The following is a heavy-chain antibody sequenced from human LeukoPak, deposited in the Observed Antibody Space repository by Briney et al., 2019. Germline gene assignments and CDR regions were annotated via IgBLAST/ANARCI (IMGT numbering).Heavy chain of an antibody. J-gene: IGHJ4*02. Sequence: GGSLRLSSAASGFTFSEFWMSWVRQAPGKGLEWLANIKEDGSKKYYVDSVKGRFTISRDNAKNSLYLQMNSLRAEDTAVYYCAREGLYYYDSSGYCFDYWGQGTLVTVSP. D-gene: IGHD3-22*01. CDR3: AREGLYYYDSSGYCFDY. CDR1: GFTFSEFW. V-gene: IGHV3-7*01. CDR2: IKEDGSKK.